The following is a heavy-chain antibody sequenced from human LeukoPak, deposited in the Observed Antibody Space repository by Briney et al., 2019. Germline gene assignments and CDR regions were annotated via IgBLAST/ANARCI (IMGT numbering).Heavy chain of an antibody. Sequence: GGSPRLSCAASGFTFSSYAMSWVRQAPGKGLEWVSAISGSGGSTYYADSVKGRFTISRDNSMNTLYLQMNSLRAEDTAVYYCAKGGQGVVPAAIAYWGQGTLVTVSS. CDR2: ISGSGGST. J-gene: IGHJ4*02. V-gene: IGHV3-23*01. CDR3: AKGGQGVVPAAIAY. D-gene: IGHD2-2*01. CDR1: GFTFSSYA.